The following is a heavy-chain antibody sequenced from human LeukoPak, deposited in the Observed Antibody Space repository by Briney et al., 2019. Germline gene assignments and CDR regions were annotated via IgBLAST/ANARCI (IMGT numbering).Heavy chain of an antibody. D-gene: IGHD3-9*01. CDR3: ATRSLLGITISHTFDY. V-gene: IGHV1-69*13. CDR2: IIPMFGTA. Sequence: SVKVSCKASGGTFISYAISWVRQAPGQGLEWMGGIIPMFGTANYAQKFQGRVTITADESTTTAYMELSSLRSEDTAVYYCATRSLLGITISHTFDYWGQGTLVTVSS. CDR1: GGTFISYA. J-gene: IGHJ4*02.